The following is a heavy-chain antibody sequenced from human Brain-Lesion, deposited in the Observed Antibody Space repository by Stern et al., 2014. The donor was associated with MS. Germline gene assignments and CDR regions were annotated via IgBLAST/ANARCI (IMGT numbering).Heavy chain of an antibody. Sequence: QLQLQESGPGLVKPSQTLSLSCTVSGAPVSSGGYYWTWIRQLPGKGLEWVGYIHHTGATFYNPSLKSRVAISVDTSENQFSLKLTSVTAADTAVYYCAAIDPRMEGACFDIWGQGTMVTVSS. CDR2: IHHTGAT. V-gene: IGHV4-31*03. CDR3: AAIDPRMEGACFDI. J-gene: IGHJ3*02. CDR1: GAPVSSGGYY. D-gene: IGHD2-21*01.